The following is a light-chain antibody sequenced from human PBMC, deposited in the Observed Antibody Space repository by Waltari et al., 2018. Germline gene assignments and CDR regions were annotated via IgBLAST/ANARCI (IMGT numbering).Light chain of an antibody. CDR3: QQYNNWPPYT. V-gene: IGKV3-15*01. CDR1: QSVSSN. CDR2: GAS. J-gene: IGKJ2*01. Sequence: IVMTQSPATLSVSPGERGTLPCRASQSVSSNLAWYQQKPGQAPRLLIYGASTRATGIPARFSGSGSGTEFTLTISSLQSEDFAVYYCQQYNNWPPYTFGQGTKLDIK.